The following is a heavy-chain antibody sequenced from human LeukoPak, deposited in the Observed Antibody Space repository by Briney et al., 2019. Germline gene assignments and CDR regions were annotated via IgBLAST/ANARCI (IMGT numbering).Heavy chain of an antibody. CDR3: AELTGDPNY. V-gene: IGHV1-2*02. Sequence: ASVMVSCKASGYIYSGFYMHWVRQAPGQGLEWMGWINPKTGGTNYAQRFQGRVTLTRGTSSSTTYMELARLTSDDTAVYYCAELTGDPNYWGQGTLVTVSS. CDR2: INPKTGGT. J-gene: IGHJ4*02. D-gene: IGHD4-17*01. CDR1: GYIYSGFY.